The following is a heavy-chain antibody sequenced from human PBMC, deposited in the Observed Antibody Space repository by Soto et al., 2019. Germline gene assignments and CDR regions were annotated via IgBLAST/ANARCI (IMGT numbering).Heavy chain of an antibody. J-gene: IGHJ3*02. CDR1: GYTLTELS. Sequence: ASVKVSCKVSGYTLTELSMHWVRQAPGKGLEWMGGFDPEDGETIYAQKFQGRVTMTEDTSTDTAYMELSSLRSEDTAVYYCATGLRIFGVVIMRVSAFDIWGQGTMVTVSS. D-gene: IGHD3-3*01. CDR2: FDPEDGET. V-gene: IGHV1-24*01. CDR3: ATGLRIFGVVIMRVSAFDI.